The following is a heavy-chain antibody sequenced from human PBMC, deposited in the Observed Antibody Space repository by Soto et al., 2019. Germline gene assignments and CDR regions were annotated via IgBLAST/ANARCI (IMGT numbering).Heavy chain of an antibody. CDR1: GFTFRNAW. Sequence: GGSLRLSCAASGFTFRNAWMSWVRQAPGKGLEWVGRIKSKTDGGTTDYAAPVEGRFTISRDDSKNTLYLQMNSLKTEDTAVYYCTTPLVPAAIYYYGMDVWGQGTTVTVSS. D-gene: IGHD2-2*02. V-gene: IGHV3-15*01. J-gene: IGHJ6*02. CDR2: IKSKTDGGTT. CDR3: TTPLVPAAIYYYGMDV.